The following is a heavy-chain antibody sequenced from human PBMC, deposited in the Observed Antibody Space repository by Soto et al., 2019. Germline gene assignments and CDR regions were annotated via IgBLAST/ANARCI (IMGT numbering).Heavy chain of an antibody. J-gene: IGHJ4*02. CDR1: GGSISSSSYY. D-gene: IGHD3-10*01. CDR2: IYYSGST. CDR3: ARQRHYYGSGGEIDY. Sequence: SETLSLTCTVSGGSISSSSYYWGWIRQPPGKGLEWIGSIYYSGSTYYNPSLKSRVTISVDTSKNQFSLKLSSVTAADTAVYYCARQRHYYGSGGEIDYWGQGTLVTVSS. V-gene: IGHV4-39*01.